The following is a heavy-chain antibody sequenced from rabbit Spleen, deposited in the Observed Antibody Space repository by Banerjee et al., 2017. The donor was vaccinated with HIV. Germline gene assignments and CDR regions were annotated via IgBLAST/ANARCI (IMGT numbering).Heavy chain of an antibody. V-gene: IGHV1S45*01. J-gene: IGHJ4*01. CDR2: IYTGNGKN. D-gene: IGHD6-1*01. Sequence: QEQLVESGGGLVKPGASLTLICTASGFSFSTSYDICWVRQAPGKGLEWIGFIYTGNGKNYYASWAKGRFTISKTSSTTVTLQMTSLTAADTATYFCARDPAWTGDAGFSGYFNLWGQGTLVTVS. CDR3: ARDPAWTGDAGFSGYFNL. CDR1: GFSFSTSYD.